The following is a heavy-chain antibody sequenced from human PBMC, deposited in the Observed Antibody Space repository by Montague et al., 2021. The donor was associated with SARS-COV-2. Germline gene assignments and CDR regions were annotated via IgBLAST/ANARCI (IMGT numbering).Heavy chain of an antibody. CDR1: GFSIGSGDY. CDR3: VREKAGGLRNVFDI. V-gene: IGHV4-38-2*02. CDR2: IYHSGTT. Sequence: SETLSLTCTVSGFSIGSGDYWGWILQPPGKGLEWIGSIYHSGTTXYNPSLQSRLTMSIDTSTNQFSLRLTSVTAADTAGFFCVREKAGGLRNVFDIWGQGTTVTVSS. J-gene: IGHJ3*02.